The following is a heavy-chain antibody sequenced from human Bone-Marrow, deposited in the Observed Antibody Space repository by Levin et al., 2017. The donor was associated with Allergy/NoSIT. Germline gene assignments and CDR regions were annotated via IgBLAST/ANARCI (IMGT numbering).Heavy chain of an antibody. J-gene: IGHJ4*02. CDR2: LSGRSTYT. D-gene: IGHD1-14*01. CDR3: AREIRGSEGTF. CDR1: GFTFSDYS. V-gene: IGHV3-11*05. Sequence: GGSLRLSCAASGFTFSDYSMTWIRQAPGKGLEWVSYLSGRSTYTDYADSVKGRFNISRDNAKNSLYLQMNSLRAEDTAVYYCAREIRGSEGTFWGQGTLVTVSS.